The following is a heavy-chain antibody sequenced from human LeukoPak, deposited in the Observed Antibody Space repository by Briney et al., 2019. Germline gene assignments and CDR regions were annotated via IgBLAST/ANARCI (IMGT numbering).Heavy chain of an antibody. D-gene: IGHD3-22*01. J-gene: IGHJ4*02. Sequence: ASVKVSCKASGGTFSSYAISWVRQAPGQGLEWVGGIIPIFGTANYAQKFQGRVTITADESTSTAYMELSSLRSEDTAVYYCARDSYYYDSSGYYLFVYWGQGTLVTVSS. CDR1: GGTFSSYA. CDR3: ARDSYYYDSSGYYLFVY. CDR2: IIPIFGTA. V-gene: IGHV1-69*13.